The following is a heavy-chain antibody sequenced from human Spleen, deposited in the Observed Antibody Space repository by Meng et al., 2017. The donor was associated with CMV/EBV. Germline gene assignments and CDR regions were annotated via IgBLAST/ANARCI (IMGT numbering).Heavy chain of an antibody. Sequence: GGSLRLSCAASGFTFSNAWMSWVRQAPGKGLEWVGRIRSKANSYATAYAASVKGRFTISRDDSKNTAYLQMNSLKTEDTAVYYCTRLDCSSTSCEIGYWGQGTLVTVSS. D-gene: IGHD2-2*01. CDR3: TRLDCSSTSCEIGY. V-gene: IGHV3-73*01. CDR1: GFTFSNAW. CDR2: IRSKANSYAT. J-gene: IGHJ4*02.